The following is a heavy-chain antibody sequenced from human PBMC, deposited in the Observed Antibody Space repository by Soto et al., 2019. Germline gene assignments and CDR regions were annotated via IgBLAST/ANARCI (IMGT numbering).Heavy chain of an antibody. CDR3: ARAYPSPPTTVTTHYDY. V-gene: IGHV1-18*01. D-gene: IGHD4-4*01. J-gene: IGHJ4*02. CDR2: ISAYNGNT. Sequence: GASVKVSCKASGYTFTSYGISWVRQAPGQGLEWMGWISAYNGNTNYAQKLQGRVTMTTDTSTSTAYMELRSLRSDDTAVYYCARAYPSPPTTVTTHYDYWGQGTLVTVSS. CDR1: GYTFTSYG.